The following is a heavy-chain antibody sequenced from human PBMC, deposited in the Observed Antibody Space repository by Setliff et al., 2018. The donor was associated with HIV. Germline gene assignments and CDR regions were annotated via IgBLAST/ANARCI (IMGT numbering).Heavy chain of an antibody. CDR3: AREQLGFGPPRGMDV. D-gene: IGHD6-13*01. CDR2: INPGNGNT. J-gene: IGHJ6*02. CDR1: GGTFTSYA. V-gene: IGHV1-3*01. Sequence: ASVKVSCKASGGTFTSYAIHWVRQAPGQRLEWMGWINPGNGNTKYSQKFQGRVTIIRDTSASTAYMELSSLRSEDTAVYYCAREQLGFGPPRGMDVWGQGTTVTVSS.